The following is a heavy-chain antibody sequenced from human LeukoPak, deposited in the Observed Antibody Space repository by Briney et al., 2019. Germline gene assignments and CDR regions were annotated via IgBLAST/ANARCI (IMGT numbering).Heavy chain of an antibody. CDR2: ISYDGSNK. D-gene: IGHD2-15*01. J-gene: IGHJ4*02. CDR3: ARSLQGYCSGGSCLFDY. Sequence: GRSLRLSCAASGFTFSSYAMHWVRQAPGKGLEWVAVISYDGSNKYYADSVKGRFTISRDNSKNMLYLQMNSLRAEDTAVYYCARSLQGYCSGGSCLFDYWGQGTLVTVSS. V-gene: IGHV3-30*04. CDR1: GFTFSSYA.